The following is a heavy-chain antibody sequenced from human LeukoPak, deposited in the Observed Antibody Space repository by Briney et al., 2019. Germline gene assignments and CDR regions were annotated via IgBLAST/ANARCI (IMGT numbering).Heavy chain of an antibody. Sequence: GGSLRLSCAASGFTFSSYSMNWVRQAPGKGLEWVSVIYRVGSADHADSVKGRFTISRDNSKNTLYFQMNSLRVEDTAVYYCRAWLDGFDIWGQGTMVTVSS. D-gene: IGHD5-12*01. J-gene: IGHJ3*02. CDR1: GFTFSSYS. CDR3: RAWLDGFDI. V-gene: IGHV3-66*01. CDR2: IYRVGSA.